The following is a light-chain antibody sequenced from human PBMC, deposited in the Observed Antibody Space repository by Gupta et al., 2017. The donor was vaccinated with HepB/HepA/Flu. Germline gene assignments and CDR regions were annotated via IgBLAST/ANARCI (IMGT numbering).Light chain of an antibody. CDR2: WAS. CDR3: QQDDSTPRT. Sequence: DIVMTQSPDSLAVSLGERATINCKPSQSVLYSSNNKSYLAWYQQKPGQPPKLLIYWASTRESGVPDRFSGSGSGTDFTLTISSLQAEDVAVYYCQQDDSTPRTFGQGTKVEIK. V-gene: IGKV4-1*01. CDR1: QSVLYSSNNKSY. J-gene: IGKJ1*01.